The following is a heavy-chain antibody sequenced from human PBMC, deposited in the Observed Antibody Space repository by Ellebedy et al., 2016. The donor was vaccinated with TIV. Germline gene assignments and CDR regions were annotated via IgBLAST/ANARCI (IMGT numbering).Heavy chain of an antibody. CDR1: GGSISSYY. CDR3: ARGPDYGEDY. CDR2: IYYSGST. J-gene: IGHJ4*02. V-gene: IGHV4-59*01. D-gene: IGHD4-17*01. Sequence: SETLSLXCTVSGGSISSYYWSWIRQPPGKGLEWIGYIYYSGSTNYNPSLKSRVTISVDTSKNQFSLKLSSVTAADTAVYYCARGPDYGEDYWGQGTLVTVSS.